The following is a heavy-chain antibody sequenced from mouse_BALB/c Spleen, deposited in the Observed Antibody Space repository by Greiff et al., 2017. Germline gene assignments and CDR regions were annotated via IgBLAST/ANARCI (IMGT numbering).Heavy chain of an antibody. Sequence: EVMLVESGGGLVKPGGSLKLSCAASGFTFSSYAMSWVRQTPEKRLEWVASISSGGSTYYPDSVKGRFTISRDNARNILYLQMSSLRSEDTAMYYCARGGTVIADFDYWGQGTTLTVSS. CDR1: GFTFSSYA. J-gene: IGHJ2*01. CDR2: ISSGGST. V-gene: IGHV5-6-5*01. D-gene: IGHD1-1*01. CDR3: ARGGTVIADFDY.